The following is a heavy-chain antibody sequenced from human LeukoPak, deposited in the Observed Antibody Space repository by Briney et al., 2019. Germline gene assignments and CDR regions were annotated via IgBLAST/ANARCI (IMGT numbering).Heavy chain of an antibody. Sequence: PSETLSLTCTVSGDSIRSGGYYWSWIRQHPGKGLEWIGFIYYSGSTYYNPSLKSRLTILLDTSKNQFSLKLRSVTAADTAVYYCARSWGGIQLWLGAFDIWGQGTMVTVSS. D-gene: IGHD5-18*01. J-gene: IGHJ3*02. V-gene: IGHV4-31*03. CDR1: GDSIRSGGYY. CDR2: IYYSGST. CDR3: ARSWGGIQLWLGAFDI.